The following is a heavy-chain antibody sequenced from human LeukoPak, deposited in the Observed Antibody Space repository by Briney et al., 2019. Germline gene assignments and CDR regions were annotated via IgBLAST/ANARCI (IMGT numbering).Heavy chain of an antibody. CDR3: ARAPSLYCSSTSCYLLDV. CDR1: GYTFTGYY. D-gene: IGHD2-2*01. J-gene: IGHJ6*04. V-gene: IGHV1-2*02. CDR2: INPNSGGT. Sequence: ASVKVSCKASGYTFTGYYMHWVRQAPGQGLEWMGWINPNSGGTNYAQKFQGRVTVTRDTSISTAYMELSRLRSDDTAVYYCARAPSLYCSSTSCYLLDVWGKGTTVTVSS.